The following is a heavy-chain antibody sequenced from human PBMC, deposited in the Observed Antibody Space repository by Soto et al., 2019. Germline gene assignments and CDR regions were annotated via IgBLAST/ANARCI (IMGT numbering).Heavy chain of an antibody. CDR1: GFTFDDYT. J-gene: IGHJ4*02. Sequence: EVQLVESGGVVVQPGGSLRLSCAASGFTFDDYTMHWVRQAPGKGLEWVSVISWDGGSTYYADSVKGRFTISRDNSKNSLYLQTNSLRTEDTALYYFSRGWDYWGQGTLVTVSS. V-gene: IGHV3-43*01. CDR2: ISWDGGST. D-gene: IGHD3-10*01. CDR3: SRGWDY.